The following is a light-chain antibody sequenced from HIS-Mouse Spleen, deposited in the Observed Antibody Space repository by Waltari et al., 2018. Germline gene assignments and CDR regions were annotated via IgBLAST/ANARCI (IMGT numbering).Light chain of an antibody. CDR2: EDS. CDR1: AFPKKY. Sequence: SYELTQPPSVSVSPGQTARITCSVDAFPKKYAYWYQQKSGQAPVLVIYEDSKRPSGIPGRFSGSSSGTMATLTISGAQVEDEADYYCYSTDSSGNHRVFGGGTKLTVL. V-gene: IGLV3-10*01. J-gene: IGLJ2*01. CDR3: YSTDSSGNHRV.